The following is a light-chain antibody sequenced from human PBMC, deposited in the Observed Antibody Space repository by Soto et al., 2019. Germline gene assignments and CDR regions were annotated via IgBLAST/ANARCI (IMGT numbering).Light chain of an antibody. CDR2: DAS. Sequence: DIPMTQSPSSLSASVGDRVTITCRASQTISTYLNWYQQKPGKAPRLLIYDASSLLSGVPSRFSGSGSGTDFTLTIASLQPEDFSTYYCQQSDSTPYPFGQGTKVEI. CDR1: QTISTY. CDR3: QQSDSTPYP. J-gene: IGKJ2*01. V-gene: IGKV1-39*01.